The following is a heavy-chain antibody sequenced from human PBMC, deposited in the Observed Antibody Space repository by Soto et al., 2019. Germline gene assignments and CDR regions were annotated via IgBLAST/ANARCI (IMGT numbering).Heavy chain of an antibody. Sequence: GGSLRLSCAASGFTFDDYAMHWVRQAPGKGLEWVSVISWISGGLGYARSVKGRFTISRDNAKNSVYLQLNSLGPEDTALYHCAKGGTSWFYNWFDPWGQGTLVTVSS. CDR3: AKGGTSWFYNWFDP. CDR2: ISWISGGL. D-gene: IGHD6-13*01. CDR1: GFTFDDYA. V-gene: IGHV3-9*01. J-gene: IGHJ5*02.